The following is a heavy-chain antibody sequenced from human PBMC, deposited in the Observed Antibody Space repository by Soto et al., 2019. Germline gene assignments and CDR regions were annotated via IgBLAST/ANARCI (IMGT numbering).Heavy chain of an antibody. V-gene: IGHV1-8*01. J-gene: IGHJ4*02. CDR2: MNPYNGNA. CDR1: GYTFITYD. D-gene: IGHD1-1*01. Sequence: ASVKVSCKASGYTFITYDINWVRQAPGLGLEWMGWMNPYNGNAGYAQRFQGRVTMTRNTSISTAYMELTSLKSNDTAVYFCARRKERSGPHYFDSWGQGTLVTVSS. CDR3: ARRKERSGPHYFDS.